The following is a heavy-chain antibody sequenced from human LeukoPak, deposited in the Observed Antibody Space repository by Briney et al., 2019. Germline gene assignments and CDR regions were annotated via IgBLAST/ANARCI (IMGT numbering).Heavy chain of an antibody. Sequence: GGALRLSFVASGFIFSSYEMNGLRQAGGKGLAGISYSRSSAGTIYYADSVKGRFTISRDNAKNSLYLQINSLGAEDSAVYYCVRKTVGAKNWFDPWCQGTLVTVSS. CDR2: SRSSAGTI. CDR3: VRKTVGAKNWFDP. V-gene: IGHV3-48*03. D-gene: IGHD1-26*01. CDR1: GFIFSSYE. J-gene: IGHJ5*02.